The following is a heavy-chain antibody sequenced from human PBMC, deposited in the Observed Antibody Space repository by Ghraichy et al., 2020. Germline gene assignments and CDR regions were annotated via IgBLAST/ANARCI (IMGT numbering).Heavy chain of an antibody. D-gene: IGHD3-22*01. Sequence: SETLSLTCTVSNGSIRSSNYYWGWIRQPPGKGLEWIGYIYYNGNASYSPSLKSRLTMSVDTSTNQFSLKLNSVTAADTAVYYCASLVYDSSAYFLSTFDHWGQGTLVTVSS. V-gene: IGHV4-39*01. CDR1: NGSIRSSNYY. CDR2: IYYNGNA. CDR3: ASLVYDSSAYFLSTFDH. J-gene: IGHJ4*02.